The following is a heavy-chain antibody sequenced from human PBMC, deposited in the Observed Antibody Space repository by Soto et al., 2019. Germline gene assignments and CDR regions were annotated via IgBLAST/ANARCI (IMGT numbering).Heavy chain of an antibody. J-gene: IGHJ4*02. CDR2: IIPLFGRA. Sequence: QVQLVQSGAEVRKPGSSVKVSCKASGGPFSTHALSWVRQAPGQGLEWMGGIIPLFGRAHYAQTFQGRLTITADESTSTAHMDLTSLSSEDTAVYYWARGAPDYAGSLDSWGQGTLVIVSS. V-gene: IGHV1-69*01. CDR1: GGPFSTHA. CDR3: ARGAPDYAGSLDS. D-gene: IGHD4-17*01.